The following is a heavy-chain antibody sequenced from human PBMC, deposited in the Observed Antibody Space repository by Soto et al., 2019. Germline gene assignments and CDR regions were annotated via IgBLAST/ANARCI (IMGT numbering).Heavy chain of an antibody. D-gene: IGHD2-8*01. CDR2: ISSSSSTI. V-gene: IGHV3-48*02. J-gene: IGHJ6*04. Sequence: EVQLVESGGGLVQPGGSLRLSCAASGFTFSSYSMNWVRQAPGKGLEWVSYISSSSSTIYYADSVKGRFTISRDNAKNSLYEKKNGLRDGDTAVFYGARKNIVLMVYASMDVWAKGPTATASS. CDR1: GFTFSSYS. CDR3: ARKNIVLMVYASMDV.